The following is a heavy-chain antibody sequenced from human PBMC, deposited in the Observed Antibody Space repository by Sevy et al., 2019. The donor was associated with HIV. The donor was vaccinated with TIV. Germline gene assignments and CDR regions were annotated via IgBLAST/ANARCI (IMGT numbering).Heavy chain of an antibody. CDR2: IYNNIGNT. J-gene: IGHJ4*02. Sequence: SETLSLTCSVSDDSINSYYWSWIRQPPGKGLEWIGYIYNNIGNTSYNPSLTSRVTISVDTSKNQFSLKLTSVTAADTAVYYCARGAVVIGTAATPVLDFWGLGSLVTVSS. CDR1: DDSINSYY. CDR3: ARGAVVIGTAATPVLDF. V-gene: IGHV4-59*08. D-gene: IGHD2-2*01.